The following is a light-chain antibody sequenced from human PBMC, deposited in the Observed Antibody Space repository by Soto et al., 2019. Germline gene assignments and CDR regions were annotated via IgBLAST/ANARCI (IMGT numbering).Light chain of an antibody. Sequence: QSVLTQPPSASGTPGQRVTISCSGSSSNIGSNTVNWYQQFPGTAPKVLIHSTNQRPSGVPDRFSASKSGTSASLAISGLQSEDEADYYCATWDDSLNGRVFGGGTKVTVL. CDR1: SSNIGSNT. CDR3: ATWDDSLNGRV. J-gene: IGLJ3*02. V-gene: IGLV1-44*01. CDR2: STN.